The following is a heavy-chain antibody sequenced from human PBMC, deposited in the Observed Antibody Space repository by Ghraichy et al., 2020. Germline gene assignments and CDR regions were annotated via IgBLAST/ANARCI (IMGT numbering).Heavy chain of an antibody. Sequence: SETLSLTCTVSGGSISSSSYYWGWIRQPPGKGLEWIGSIDYSGNTYYNPSLKSRVTISVDTSKNQFSLKLSSVTAADTAVYYCARHDWPIGLRNYYFDYWGQGTLVTVPS. CDR3: ARHDWPIGLRNYYFDY. J-gene: IGHJ4*02. D-gene: IGHD3-9*01. V-gene: IGHV4-39*01. CDR1: GGSISSSSYY. CDR2: IDYSGNT.